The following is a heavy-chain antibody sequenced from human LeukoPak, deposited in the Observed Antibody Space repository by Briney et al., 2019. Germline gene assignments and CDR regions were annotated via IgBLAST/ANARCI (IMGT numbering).Heavy chain of an antibody. V-gene: IGHV3-48*02. Sequence: PGGSLRLSCEASGITFSSYSMNWVRQAPGKGLEWVSDISSSGNTIYYADSVKGRFTISRDNAKNSLNLQMNSLRDEDTAVYYCARVTYYYDSGGYHDAFDIWGQGTMVTVSS. CDR2: ISSSGNTI. J-gene: IGHJ3*02. D-gene: IGHD3-22*01. CDR3: ARVTYYYDSGGYHDAFDI. CDR1: GITFSSYS.